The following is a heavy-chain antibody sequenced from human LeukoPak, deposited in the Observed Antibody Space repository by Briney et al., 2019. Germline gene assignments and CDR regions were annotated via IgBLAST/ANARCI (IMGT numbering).Heavy chain of an antibody. CDR3: ARDPGRMVRGSRRGYDGNYYYMDV. V-gene: IGHV4-4*07. CDR2: IYTSGSN. CDR1: GGSISSYY. Sequence: SETLSLTCTVSGGSISSYYWSWIRQPAGKGLEWIGRIYTSGSNNYNPSLKSRVTMSVDTSKNQFSLQLNSVTAADTAVCYCARDPGRMVRGSRRGYDGNYYYMDVWGKGTTVTISS. D-gene: IGHD3-10*01. J-gene: IGHJ6*03.